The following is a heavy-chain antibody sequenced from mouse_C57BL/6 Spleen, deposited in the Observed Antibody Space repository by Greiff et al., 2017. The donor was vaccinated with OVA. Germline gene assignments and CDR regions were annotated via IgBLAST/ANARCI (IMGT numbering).Heavy chain of an antibody. CDR1: GYSFTGYY. J-gene: IGHJ3*01. V-gene: IGHV1-42*01. Sequence: EVKLQESGPELVKPGASVKISCKASGYSFTGYYMNWVKQSPEKSLEWIGEINPSTGGTTYNQKFKAKATLTVDKSSSTAYMQLKSLTSEDSAVYYCARREKGFAYWGQGTLVTVSA. CDR3: ARREKGFAY. CDR2: INPSTGGT.